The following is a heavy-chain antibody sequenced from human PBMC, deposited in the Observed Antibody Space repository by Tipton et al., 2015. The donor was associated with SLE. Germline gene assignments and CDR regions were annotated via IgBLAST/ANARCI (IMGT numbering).Heavy chain of an antibody. CDR2: ISSNGGST. J-gene: IGHJ4*02. Sequence: SLRLSCAASGFTFSSYAMHWVRQAPGKGLEYVSAISSNGGSTYYADSVKGRFTISRDNSKNTLYLQMGSLGAEDMAVYYCARGGGGYCSSSSCHTRGKFDYWGQGTLVTVSS. CDR1: GFTFSSYA. D-gene: IGHD2-2*02. V-gene: IGHV3-64*02. CDR3: ARGGGGYCSSSSCHTRGKFDY.